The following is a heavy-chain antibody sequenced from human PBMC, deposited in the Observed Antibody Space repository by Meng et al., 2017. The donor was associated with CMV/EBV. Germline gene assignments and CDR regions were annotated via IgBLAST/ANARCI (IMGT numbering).Heavy chain of an antibody. CDR1: GFNVSSNY. D-gene: IGHD6-13*01. CDR3: ALFGAAAGHDY. V-gene: IGHV3-66*01. J-gene: IGHJ4*02. CDR2: IYSGGST. Sequence: EVQVVGAGGGLGQPGGFLRLSCAAFGFNVSSNYMSRGRQAPGKGLEWVSVIYSGGSTYYADSVKGRFTISRDNSKNTLYLQMNSLRAEDTAVYYCALFGAAAGHDYWGQGTLVTVSS.